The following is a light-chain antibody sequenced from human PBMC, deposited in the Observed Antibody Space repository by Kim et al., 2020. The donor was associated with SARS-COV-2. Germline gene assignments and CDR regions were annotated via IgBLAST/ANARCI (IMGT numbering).Light chain of an antibody. CDR2: EVS. J-gene: IGLJ1*01. Sequence: QSDLTQPASVSGSPGQWITISCTGTSSDVGGYNYVSWYQQHPGKAPKLMIYEVSNRPSGVSNRFSGFKSGNTASLTISGLQAEDEADYYCSSYTSTSTLVFSTGTKVTVL. CDR3: SSYTSTSTLV. CDR1: SSDVGGYNY. V-gene: IGLV2-14*01.